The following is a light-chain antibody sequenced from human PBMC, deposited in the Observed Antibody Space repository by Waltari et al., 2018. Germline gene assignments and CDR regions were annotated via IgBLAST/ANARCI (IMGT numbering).Light chain of an antibody. V-gene: IGLV2-23*02. CDR2: EVS. CDR3: CSYAGSGSSVV. CDR1: SSDVGNYNL. Sequence: QSALTQPASVSGSPGQSITISCTGTSSDVGNYNLVSWYQQHPGKAPKLIIYEVSQRPSGVSNRFSGSKSGTTASLTISGLQAEDEADFYCCSYAGSGSSVVFGGGTK. J-gene: IGLJ2*01.